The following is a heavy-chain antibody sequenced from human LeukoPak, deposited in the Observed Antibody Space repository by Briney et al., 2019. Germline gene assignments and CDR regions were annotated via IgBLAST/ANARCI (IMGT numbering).Heavy chain of an antibody. V-gene: IGHV4-34*01. CDR3: AREQDYVWGSYRYTRVDYFDY. J-gene: IGHJ4*02. CDR2: IDHSGST. D-gene: IGHD3-16*02. Sequence: SETLSLTCAVYGGSLSTYYWTWIRQPPGKGLEWIGEIDHSGSTNYNPSLKRRVTISVDTSKNQFSLKLSSVTPEDTAVYYCAREQDYVWGSYRYTRVDYFDYWGQGTLVTVSS. CDR1: GGSLSTYY.